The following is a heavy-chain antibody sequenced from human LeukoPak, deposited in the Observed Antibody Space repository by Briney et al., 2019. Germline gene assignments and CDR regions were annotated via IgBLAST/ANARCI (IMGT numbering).Heavy chain of an antibody. J-gene: IGHJ4*02. CDR2: ISPNSGGT. D-gene: IGHD3-10*01. CDR3: TVWFGELTH. Sequence: GASVKVSCKASGYTFTGYYMHWVRQAPGQGLEWVGWISPNSGGTNYAQKFQGRVTMTRDTSITTAYMELSRLRSDDTAMYYCTVWFGELTHWGQGTLVTVSS. CDR1: GYTFTGYY. V-gene: IGHV1-2*02.